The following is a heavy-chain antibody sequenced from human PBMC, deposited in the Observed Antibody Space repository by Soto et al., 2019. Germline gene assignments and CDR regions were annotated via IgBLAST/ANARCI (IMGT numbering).Heavy chain of an antibody. D-gene: IGHD6-19*01. CDR1: GGSISSGDYY. CDR3: ARGEAVATIFTYYYYYGMDV. Sequence: SETLSLTCTVSGGSISSGDYYWSWIRQPPGKGLEWIGYIYYSGSTYYNPSLKSRVTISVDTSKNQFSLKLSSVTAADTAVYYCARGEAVATIFTYYYYYGMDVWGQGTTVTVSS. CDR2: IYYSGST. V-gene: IGHV4-30-4*01. J-gene: IGHJ6*02.